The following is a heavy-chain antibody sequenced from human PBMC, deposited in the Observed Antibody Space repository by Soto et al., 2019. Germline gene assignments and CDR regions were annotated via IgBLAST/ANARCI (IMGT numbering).Heavy chain of an antibody. Sequence: GGSLRLSCAASGFTFSSYAMSWVRQAPGKGLEWVSAISGSGGSTYYADSVKGRFTISRDNSKNTLYLQMNSLRAEDTAVYYCAKDLISSGWYYYFDYWGQGTLVTVSS. D-gene: IGHD6-19*01. J-gene: IGHJ4*02. CDR1: GFTFSSYA. V-gene: IGHV3-23*01. CDR3: AKDLISSGWYYYFDY. CDR2: ISGSGGST.